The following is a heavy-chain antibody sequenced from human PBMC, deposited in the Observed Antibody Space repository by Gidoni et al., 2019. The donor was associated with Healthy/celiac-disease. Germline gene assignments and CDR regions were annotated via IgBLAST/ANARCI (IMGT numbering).Heavy chain of an antibody. Sequence: EVQLVESGGGLVTPGGSLRLSLAASGCPFSSYSMNWVRQAPGKGLEWVTSISSSSSYIYYADSVKGRFTISRDNAKNSLYLQMNSLRAEDTAVYYCASSSGWYMNFDYWGQGTLVTVSS. D-gene: IGHD6-19*01. CDR1: GCPFSSYS. CDR2: ISSSSSYI. J-gene: IGHJ4*02. CDR3: ASSSGWYMNFDY. V-gene: IGHV3-21*01.